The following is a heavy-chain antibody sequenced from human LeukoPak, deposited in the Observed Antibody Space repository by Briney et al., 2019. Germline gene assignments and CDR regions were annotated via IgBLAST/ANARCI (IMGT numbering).Heavy chain of an antibody. CDR1: GYTFTSYA. V-gene: IGHV1-3*01. Sequence: HRASVKVSCTASGYTFTSYAMHWVRQAPGQRLEWMGWINAGNGNTKYSQKFQGRVTITRDTSASTAYMELSSLRSEDTAVYYCAIKGGSGLYSKWVFFDYWGQGTLVTVSS. CDR3: AIKGGSGLYSKWVFFDY. J-gene: IGHJ4*02. CDR2: INAGNGNT. D-gene: IGHD6-19*01.